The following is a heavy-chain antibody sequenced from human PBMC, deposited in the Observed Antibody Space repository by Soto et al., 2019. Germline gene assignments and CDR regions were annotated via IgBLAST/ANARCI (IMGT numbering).Heavy chain of an antibody. V-gene: IGHV3-23*01. D-gene: IGHD2-8*01. CDR2: ISGSGGST. Sequence: VQLLESGGGLVQPGGSLRLSCAASGFTFSNYAMSWVRQAPGKGLEWVSAISGSGGSTYYADSVKGRFTISRDNSKNTLYLLRNSVCAEDMAVSYCAKNGRKGIIVLIVYAPSFEHWGEGTLVTVSS. CDR3: AKNGRKGIIVLIVYAPSFEH. J-gene: IGHJ4*02. CDR1: GFTFSNYA.